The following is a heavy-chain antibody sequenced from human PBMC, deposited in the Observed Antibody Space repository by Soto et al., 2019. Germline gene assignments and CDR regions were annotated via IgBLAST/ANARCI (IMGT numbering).Heavy chain of an antibody. CDR1: GGSISSYY. D-gene: IGHD1-1*01. V-gene: IGHV4-59*01. CDR3: ARALPNRQLFDS. CDR2: IYYSGRT. Sequence: PSETLSLTCTVSGGSISSYYWSWIRQPPGKGLEWIGYIYYSGRTNYNPSLKSRVTISVDTSKNQFSLRLASVTAADTAVYYCARALPNRQLFDSWSQGTLVTVSS. J-gene: IGHJ4*02.